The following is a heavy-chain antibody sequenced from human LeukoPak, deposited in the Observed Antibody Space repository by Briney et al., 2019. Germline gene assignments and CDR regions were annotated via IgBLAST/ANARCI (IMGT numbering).Heavy chain of an antibody. Sequence: PSETLSLTCTVSGGSISSGGYYWSWIRQHPGKGLEWIGYIYYSGSTYYNPSLKSRVTMSVDTSKNQFSLKLSSVTAADTAVYYCARDPAAAGENYFDYWGQGTLVTVSS. D-gene: IGHD6-13*01. J-gene: IGHJ4*02. CDR3: ARDPAAAGENYFDY. V-gene: IGHV4-31*03. CDR1: GGSISSGGYY. CDR2: IYYSGST.